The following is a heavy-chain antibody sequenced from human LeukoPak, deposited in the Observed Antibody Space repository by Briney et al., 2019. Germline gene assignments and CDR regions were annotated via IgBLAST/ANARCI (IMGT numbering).Heavy chain of an antibody. CDR2: IYPGDSDT. CDR3: ARHIRGAAAGDYYYYMDV. J-gene: IGHJ6*03. Sequence: GESLKISCKGSGYSFTSYWIGWVRQMPGKGLEWMGIIYPGDSDTRYSPSFQGQVTISADKSISTAYLQWSSLKASDTAMYYCARHIRGAAAGDYYYYMDVWGKGTTVTISS. CDR1: GYSFTSYW. D-gene: IGHD6-13*01. V-gene: IGHV5-51*01.